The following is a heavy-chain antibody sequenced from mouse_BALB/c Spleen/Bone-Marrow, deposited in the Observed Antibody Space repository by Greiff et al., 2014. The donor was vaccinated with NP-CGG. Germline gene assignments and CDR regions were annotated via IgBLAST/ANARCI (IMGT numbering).Heavy chain of an antibody. V-gene: IGHV14-3*02. CDR3: ANYYYGYYFDS. J-gene: IGHJ2*01. Sequence: VTLKESGAELVKPGASVKLSCTASGFNIKDTYMHWVKQRPEQGLEWIGRIDPANGDTKYDPKFQGKATITADTSSNTAYLQLSSLTSEDTAVYYCANYYYGYYFDSWGQGTTLTVSS. CDR1: GFNIKDTY. CDR2: IDPANGDT. D-gene: IGHD1-1*01.